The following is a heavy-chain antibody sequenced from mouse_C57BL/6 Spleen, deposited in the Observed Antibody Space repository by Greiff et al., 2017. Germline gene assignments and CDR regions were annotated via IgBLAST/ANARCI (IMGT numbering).Heavy chain of an antibody. D-gene: IGHD1-3*01. CDR2: IDPENGDT. V-gene: IGHV14-4*01. CDR1: GFNIKDDY. CDR3: TTLTSPFDY. J-gene: IGHJ2*01. Sequence: VQLQQSGAELVRPGASVKLSCTASGFNIKDDYMHWVKQRPEQGLEWIGWIDPENGDTEYASKFQGKATITADTSSNTAYLQISSLTSEDTAVYYCTTLTSPFDYWGQGTTLTVSS.